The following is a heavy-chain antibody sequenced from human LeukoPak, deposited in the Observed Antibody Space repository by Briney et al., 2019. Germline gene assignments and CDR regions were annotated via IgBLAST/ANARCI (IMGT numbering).Heavy chain of an antibody. D-gene: IGHD3-10*01. J-gene: IGHJ4*02. CDR1: GFTFNNYA. CDR2: IRSKANSYAT. CDR3: TRRQADYYGSGSYYEGFFDY. Sequence: GGSLRLSCVASGFTFNNYAMTWVRQASGKGLEWVGRIRSKANSYATAYAASVKGRFTISRDDSKNTAYLQMNSLKTEDTAVYYCTRRQADYYGSGSYYEGFFDYWGQGTLVTVSS. V-gene: IGHV3-73*01.